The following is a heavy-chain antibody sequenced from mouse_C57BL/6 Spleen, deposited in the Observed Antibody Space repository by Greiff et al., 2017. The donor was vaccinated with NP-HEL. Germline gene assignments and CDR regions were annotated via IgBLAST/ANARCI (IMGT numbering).Heavy chain of an antibody. CDR2: IYPSDSET. V-gene: IGHV1-61*01. D-gene: IGHD1-1*01. CDR1: GYTFTSYW. J-gene: IGHJ3*01. Sequence: QVQLQQPGAELVRPGSSVKLSCKASGYTFTSYWMDWVKQRPGQGLEWIGNIYPSDSETHYNQKFKDKATLTVDKSSSTAYMQLSSLTSEDSAVYYCARGDYYGSSYGAWFAYWGQGTLVTVSA. CDR3: ARGDYYGSSYGAWFAY.